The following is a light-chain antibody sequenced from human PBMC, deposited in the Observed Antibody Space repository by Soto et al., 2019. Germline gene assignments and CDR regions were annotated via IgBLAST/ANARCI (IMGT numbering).Light chain of an antibody. CDR3: SSYTSSNTEV. J-gene: IGLJ1*01. Sequence: QSLLTQPASVSGSPGQSITISCTGTSRDVGAYNYVSWYQNHPGKAPKLIIYDVTDRPSGVSNRFSASNSGNTASLTISGLQAEDEADYYCSSYTSSNTEVFGTGTKVTVL. CDR2: DVT. V-gene: IGLV2-14*03. CDR1: SRDVGAYNY.